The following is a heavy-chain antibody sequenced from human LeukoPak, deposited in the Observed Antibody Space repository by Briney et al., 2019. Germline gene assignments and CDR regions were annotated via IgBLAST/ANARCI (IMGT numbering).Heavy chain of an antibody. Sequence: LPGGSLRLSCAASGFTFSSYAMSWVRQAPGKGLEWVSAISGSGGSTYYADSVKGRFTISRDNSKNTLYLQMNSLRAEDTAVYYCAKGLDFWSGRAYWGQGTLVTVSS. CDR1: GFTFSSYA. V-gene: IGHV3-23*01. J-gene: IGHJ4*02. D-gene: IGHD3-3*01. CDR2: ISGSGGST. CDR3: AKGLDFWSGRAY.